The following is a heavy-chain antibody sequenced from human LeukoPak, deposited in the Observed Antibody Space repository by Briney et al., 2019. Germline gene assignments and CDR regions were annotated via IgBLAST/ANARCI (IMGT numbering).Heavy chain of an antibody. CDR3: ARADPGDAFDI. CDR1: SASISSGGYY. CDR2: ILYSGTT. J-gene: IGHJ3*02. V-gene: IGHV4-30-4*08. Sequence: SQTLSLTCTVSSASISSGGYYWSWIRQPPGKGLEWIAYILYSGTTYNNPSLKSLLTISMNTSKNQFSLTLSSVTAADTAVYYCARADPGDAFDIWGQGTMVTVSS.